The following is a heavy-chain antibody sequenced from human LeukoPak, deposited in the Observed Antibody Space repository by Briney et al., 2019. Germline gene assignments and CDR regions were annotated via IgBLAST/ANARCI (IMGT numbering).Heavy chain of an antibody. Sequence: GGSLRLPGAASGFIFSSYWMHWVRQVPGKGLVWVSRIKSDGSSTTQADSVKGRFTISRDNAKNTLYLQMNSLRAEDTAVYYCARDQTYGDYWYFDLWGRGTLVTVSS. D-gene: IGHD4-17*01. V-gene: IGHV3-74*01. CDR1: GFIFSSYW. J-gene: IGHJ2*01. CDR2: IKSDGSST. CDR3: ARDQTYGDYWYFDL.